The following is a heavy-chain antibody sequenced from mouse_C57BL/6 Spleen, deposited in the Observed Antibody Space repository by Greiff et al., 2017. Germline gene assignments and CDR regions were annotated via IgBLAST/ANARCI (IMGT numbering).Heavy chain of an antibody. V-gene: IGHV1-54*01. CDR1: GYAFTNYL. CDR2: INPGSGGT. Sequence: VKLMESGAELVRPGTSVKVSCKASGYAFTNYLIEWVKQRPGQGLEWIGVINPGSGGTNYNEKFKGKATLTADKSSSTAYMQLSSLTSEDSAVYFCARGDYANWWGYWGQGTTLTVSS. CDR3: ARGDYANWWGY. J-gene: IGHJ2*01. D-gene: IGHD2-1*01.